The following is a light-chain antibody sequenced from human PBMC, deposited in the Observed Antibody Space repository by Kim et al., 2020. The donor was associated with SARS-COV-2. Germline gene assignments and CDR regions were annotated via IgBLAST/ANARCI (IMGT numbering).Light chain of an antibody. J-gene: IGLJ2*01. CDR2: GNN. Sequence: GVNFSCTGSSSNIGGNTVNWYQQLPGTAPKLLIHGNNQRPSGVPDRFSGSKSGTSGSLAISGLQSEDEADYYCAAWDDSRNGVVFGGGTQLTVL. CDR1: SSNIGGNT. V-gene: IGLV1-44*01. CDR3: AAWDDSRNGVV.